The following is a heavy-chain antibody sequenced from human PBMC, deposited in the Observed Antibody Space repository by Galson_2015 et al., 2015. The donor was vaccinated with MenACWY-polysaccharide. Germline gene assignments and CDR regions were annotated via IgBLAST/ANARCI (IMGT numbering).Heavy chain of an antibody. CDR2: IYYSRST. D-gene: IGHD2/OR15-2a*01. Sequence: LSLTCAVSGGSVSGGDYYWSWIRQPPGKGLEWIGSIYYSRSTYYTPSLKTRIVISVDSSRNQYSLTLNSVTAADTAVYYCATQGTWDNSLEHWGQGALVTVSS. J-gene: IGHJ1*01. CDR1: GGSVSGGDYY. CDR3: ATQGTWDNSLEH. V-gene: IGHV4-30-4*01.